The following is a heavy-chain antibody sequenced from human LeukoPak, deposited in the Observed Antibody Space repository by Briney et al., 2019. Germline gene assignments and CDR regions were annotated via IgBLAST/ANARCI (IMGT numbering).Heavy chain of an antibody. J-gene: IGHJ4*02. Sequence: PGGSLRLSCAASGFTFSDYYMSWVRQAPGKGLEWVSSISRSSNYKYYADSVKGRFTISRDNAKNSLYLQMNSLRAEDTALYYCASSRYDSSGYYGIIGYWGQGTLVTVSS. CDR2: ISRSSNYK. D-gene: IGHD3-22*01. CDR3: ASSRYDSSGYYGIIGY. CDR1: GFTFSDYY. V-gene: IGHV3-11*06.